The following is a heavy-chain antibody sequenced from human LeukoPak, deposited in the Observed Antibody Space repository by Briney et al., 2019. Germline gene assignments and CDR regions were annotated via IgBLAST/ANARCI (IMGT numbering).Heavy chain of an antibody. CDR3: ARRVVNNRNWYFNL. V-gene: IGHV5-51*01. J-gene: IGHJ2*01. CDR2: IYPGDSDT. CDR1: GYSFTNNW. D-gene: IGHD4-23*01. Sequence: GESLKISCKASGYSFTNNWIGWVRQMPGKGLEWMGIIYPGDSDTRYSPSFQGQVTISADKSISTAYLQWSSLKASDTAMYYCARRVVNNRNWYFNLWGRGTLVTVSS.